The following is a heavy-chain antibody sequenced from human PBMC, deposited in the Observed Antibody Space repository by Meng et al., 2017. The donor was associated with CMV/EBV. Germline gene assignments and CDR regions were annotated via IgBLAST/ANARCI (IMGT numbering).Heavy chain of an antibody. CDR1: GFTFSSYW. V-gene: IGHV3-7*01. CDR2: IKQDGSKK. Sequence: GESLKISCAASGFTFSSYWMSWVRQAPGKGLEWVANIKQDGSKKYYVDSVKGRFTISRDNAKNSLYLQMNSLRAEDTAVYYCARDIVVVPAARTNYYYYYGMDVWGQGTTVTVSS. D-gene: IGHD2-2*01. J-gene: IGHJ6*02. CDR3: ARDIVVVPAARTNYYYYYGMDV.